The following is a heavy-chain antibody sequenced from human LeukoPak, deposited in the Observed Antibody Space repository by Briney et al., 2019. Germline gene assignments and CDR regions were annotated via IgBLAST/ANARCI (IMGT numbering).Heavy chain of an antibody. CDR1: GFTFSSYG. CDR3: ARDLGYCSSTSCHDY. D-gene: IGHD2-2*01. CDR2: ISYDGSNK. J-gene: IGHJ4*02. V-gene: IGHV3-30*19. Sequence: GRSLRLSCAASGFTFSSYGMHWVRQAPGKGLEWVAVISYDGSNKYYADSVKGRFTISRDNSKNTLYLQMNSLRAEDTAVYYCARDLGYCSSTSCHDYWGQGTLVTVSS.